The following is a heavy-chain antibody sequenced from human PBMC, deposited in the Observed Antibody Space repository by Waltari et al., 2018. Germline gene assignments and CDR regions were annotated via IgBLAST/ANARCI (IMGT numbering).Heavy chain of an antibody. CDR3: ARVSVIGNIAARLYYYYYYMDV. Sequence: AEVKKPGSSVKVSCKASGGTFSSYAISWVRQAPGQGLEWMGGIIPIFGTANYAQKFQGRVTITADKSTSTAYMELSSLRSEDTAVYYCARVSVIGNIAARLYYYYYYMDVWGKGTTVTVSS. J-gene: IGHJ6*03. D-gene: IGHD6-6*01. CDR2: IIPIFGTA. V-gene: IGHV1-69*06. CDR1: GGTFSSYA.